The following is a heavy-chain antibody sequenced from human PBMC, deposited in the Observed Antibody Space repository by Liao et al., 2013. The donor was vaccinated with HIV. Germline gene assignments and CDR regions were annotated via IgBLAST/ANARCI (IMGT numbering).Heavy chain of an antibody. D-gene: IGHD3-22*01. V-gene: IGHV4-4*07. CDR2: IHGNGNVRT. Sequence: QLQESGPGLVKPSETLSLTCTVSGGSIRNDFWSWIRQSAGKGLEYIGRIHGNGNVRTAYNPSLESRVTMSVDTSKNQFSLKLSSVTAADTAVYYCATETFYYDSSGYLHWYFDLWGRGTLVTVSS. CDR3: ATETFYYDSSGYLHWYFDL. CDR1: GGSIRNDF. J-gene: IGHJ2*01.